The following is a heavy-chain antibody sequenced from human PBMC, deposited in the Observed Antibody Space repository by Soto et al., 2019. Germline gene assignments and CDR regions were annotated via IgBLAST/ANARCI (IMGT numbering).Heavy chain of an antibody. D-gene: IGHD6-13*01. Sequence: QVQLQESGPGLVKPSQTLSLTCTVSGGSISSGGYYWSWIRQHPGKGLEWIGYIYYSGSTYYHPSLMILVTLSVDTSKNQFSLKLSSATAADTAVYDCQAADNEYYYFDYWGQGTLVTVSS. V-gene: IGHV4-31*01. CDR3: QAADNEYYYFDY. CDR2: IYYSGST. CDR1: GGSISSGGYY. J-gene: IGHJ4*02.